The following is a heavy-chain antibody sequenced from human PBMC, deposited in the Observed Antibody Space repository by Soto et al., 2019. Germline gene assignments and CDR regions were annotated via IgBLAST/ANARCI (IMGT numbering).Heavy chain of an antibody. CDR2: ISGSGGST. Sequence: EVQLLESGGGLVQPGGSLRLSCAASGFTFSSYAMSWVRQAPGKGLEWGSAISGSGGSTYYADSVKGRFTISRDNSKNTLYLQMNSLRAEDTAVYYCAKDPGYDFWSGYYRTENWFDPWGQGTLVTVSS. CDR1: GFTFSSYA. J-gene: IGHJ5*02. CDR3: AKDPGYDFWSGYYRTENWFDP. D-gene: IGHD3-3*01. V-gene: IGHV3-23*01.